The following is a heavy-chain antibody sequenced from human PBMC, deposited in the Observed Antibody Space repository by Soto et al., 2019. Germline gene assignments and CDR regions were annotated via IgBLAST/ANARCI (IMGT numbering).Heavy chain of an antibody. CDR2: IYPGDSDT. J-gene: IGHJ4*02. CDR3: ARDYCSGTPCYEFDY. CDR1: GYRFNNYW. V-gene: IGHV5-51*01. D-gene: IGHD2-2*01. Sequence: GEALKISCKGSGYRFNNYWIGWVRQMPGKGLEWMGIIYPGDSDTRYSPSFQGQVTISADKSINTAYLQWSSLKASDTAMYYCARDYCSGTPCYEFDYWGQGTQVTVSS.